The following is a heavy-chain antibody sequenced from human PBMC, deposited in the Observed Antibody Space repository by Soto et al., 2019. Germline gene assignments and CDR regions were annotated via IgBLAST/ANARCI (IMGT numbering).Heavy chain of an antibody. CDR3: ASHEGGAAADRPLDY. V-gene: IGHV4-39*01. Sequence: QLQLQESGPGLVKPSETLSLTCTVSGGSISSSSYYWGWIRQPPGKGLEWIGSIYYSGSTHYNPSLKSLVTLAADTPKNQFALKLSSVTAADTAVYYCASHEGGAAADRPLDYWGQGTLVTVSS. CDR1: GGSISSSSYY. CDR2: IYYSGST. D-gene: IGHD6-13*01. J-gene: IGHJ4*02.